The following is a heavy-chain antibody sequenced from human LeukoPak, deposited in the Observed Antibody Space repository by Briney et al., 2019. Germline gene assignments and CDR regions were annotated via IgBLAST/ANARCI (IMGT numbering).Heavy chain of an antibody. D-gene: IGHD3-22*01. CDR3: ARGRNYYDSSGYYYLYY. Sequence: GGSLRLSCAASGFTVSSNYMSWVRQAPGKGLEWVSVIYSGGSTYYADSVKGRFTFSRDNSKNTLYLQMNSLRAEDTAVYYCARGRNYYDSSGYYYLYYWGQGTLVTVSS. CDR1: GFTVSSNY. J-gene: IGHJ4*02. CDR2: IYSGGST. V-gene: IGHV3-53*01.